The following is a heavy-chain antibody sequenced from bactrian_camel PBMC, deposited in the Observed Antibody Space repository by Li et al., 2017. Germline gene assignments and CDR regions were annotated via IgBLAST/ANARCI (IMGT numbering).Heavy chain of an antibody. CDR3: ARSDVYYSNDGPAD. V-gene: IGHV3-2*01. D-gene: IGHD4*01. CDR1: GSIYSRNC. Sequence: VQLVESGGGSVQAGGSLGLSCAASGSIYSRNCMGWFRQAPGKEREAVASIYRNAGTPYYTNSVKGRFTISRDNAKNTVYLQMISMKPEDTAVYYCARSDVYYSNDGPADWGQGTQVTVS. CDR2: IYRNAGTP. J-gene: IGHJ4*01.